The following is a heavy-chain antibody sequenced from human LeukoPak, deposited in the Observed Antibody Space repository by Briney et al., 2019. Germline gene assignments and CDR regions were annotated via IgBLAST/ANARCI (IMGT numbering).Heavy chain of an antibody. Sequence: QPGASLRLSCAASGFTFSSYAMNWVRQAPGKGLEWVSAISGSGGSTYYADSVEGRFTISRDNSKNTLYLQMNSLRAEDTAVYYCATWVLVVVPNWFDPWGQGTLVTVSS. CDR3: ATWVLVVVPNWFDP. CDR1: GFTFSSYA. V-gene: IGHV3-23*01. D-gene: IGHD2-2*01. J-gene: IGHJ5*02. CDR2: ISGSGGST.